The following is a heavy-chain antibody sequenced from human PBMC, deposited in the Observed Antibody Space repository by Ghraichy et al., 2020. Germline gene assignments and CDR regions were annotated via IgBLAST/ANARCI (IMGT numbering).Heavy chain of an antibody. CDR1: GFCVSSNY. CDR2: VYSGGNK. Sequence: GGSLRLSCAASGFCVSSNYMSWVRQAPGKGLEWVSIVYSGGNKYHADSVKGRFTVSRDISKNTLYLQMNSLRPEDTAVYYCARGGADYSGSGSCLDSWGQGTLVTGSS. V-gene: IGHV3-66*02. J-gene: IGHJ4*02. D-gene: IGHD3-10*01. CDR3: ARGGADYSGSGSCLDS.